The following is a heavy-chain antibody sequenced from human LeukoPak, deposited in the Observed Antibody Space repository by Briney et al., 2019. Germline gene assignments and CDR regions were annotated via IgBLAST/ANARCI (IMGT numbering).Heavy chain of an antibody. Sequence: GESLKISCRGSGYSFTNYWIAWVRQMPGKTLEWMGIIYPGDSDTRHNPSFQGQVTISADKSISTAYLQWSSLKASDTAMYYCALRGAYDDRFDFWGQGTLVTVSS. J-gene: IGHJ4*02. CDR1: GYSFTNYW. D-gene: IGHD5-12*01. V-gene: IGHV5-51*01. CDR2: IYPGDSDT. CDR3: ALRGAYDDRFDF.